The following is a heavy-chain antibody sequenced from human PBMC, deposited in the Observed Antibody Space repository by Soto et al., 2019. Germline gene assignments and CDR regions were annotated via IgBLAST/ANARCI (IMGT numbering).Heavy chain of an antibody. CDR3: ARDGTIFGVVIILYGMDV. J-gene: IGHJ6*02. D-gene: IGHD3-3*01. CDR2: ISSSSSYI. Sequence: PGGSLRLSCAASGFTFSNYSMTWVRQAPGKGLEWVSSISSSSSYIYYTDSVKGRFTISRDNAKNSLYLQMNSLRAEDTAVYYCARDGTIFGVVIILYGMDVWGQGTTVTVSS. CDR1: GFTFSNYS. V-gene: IGHV3-21*01.